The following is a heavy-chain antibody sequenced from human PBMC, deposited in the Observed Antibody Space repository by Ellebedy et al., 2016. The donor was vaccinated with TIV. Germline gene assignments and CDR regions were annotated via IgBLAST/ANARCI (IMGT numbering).Heavy chain of an antibody. J-gene: IGHJ4*02. CDR1: GFTFDDYA. Sequence: SLKISCAASGFTFDDYAMHWVRQRPGKGLEWVSGITWEGGRIGYAVSVNGLFTISRDNDKNSLYLQMDRLSAEDTAFYYCVRDNGLGFRYIDHWGQGILVTVSS. CDR2: ITWEGGRI. V-gene: IGHV3-9*01. D-gene: IGHD5-18*01. CDR3: VRDNGLGFRYIDH.